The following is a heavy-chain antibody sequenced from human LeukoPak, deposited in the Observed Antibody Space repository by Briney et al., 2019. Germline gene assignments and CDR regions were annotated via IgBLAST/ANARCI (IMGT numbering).Heavy chain of an antibody. J-gene: IGHJ3*02. CDR1: GFTFSSYS. D-gene: IGHD3-10*01. CDR2: ISSSSSYI. CDR3: ARSRYYGSKNDAFDI. Sequence: GGSLRLSCAASGFTFSSYSMNWVRQAPGKGLEWVSSISSSSSYIYYADSVKGRFTNSRDNAKNSLYLQMNSLRAEDTAVYYCARSRYYGSKNDAFDIWGQGTMVTVSS. V-gene: IGHV3-21*01.